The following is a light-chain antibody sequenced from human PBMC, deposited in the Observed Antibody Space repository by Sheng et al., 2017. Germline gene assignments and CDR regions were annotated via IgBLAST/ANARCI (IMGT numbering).Light chain of an antibody. CDR1: SSNIGRNY. CDR3: AAWDDSLWV. Sequence: QSVLTQPPSASGTPGQRITISCSGSSSNIGRNYVYWYQQLPGTAPKLLIYKNNQRPSGVPDRFSASKSGTSASLAISGLRSEDEAHYYCAAWDDSLWVF. V-gene: IGLV1-47*01. CDR2: KNN. J-gene: IGLJ3*02.